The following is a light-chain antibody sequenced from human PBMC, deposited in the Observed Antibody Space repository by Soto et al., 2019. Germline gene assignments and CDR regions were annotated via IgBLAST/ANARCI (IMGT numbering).Light chain of an antibody. CDR3: CSYAGSSTFV. CDR1: SSDVGSYNL. J-gene: IGLJ1*01. CDR2: EGS. V-gene: IGLV2-23*01. Sequence: QSALTQPASVSGSPGQSITISCTGTSSDVGSYNLVSWYQQHPGTAPKLMIYEGSKRPSGVSNRFSGSKSGNTASLTISGLQAEDESDYYGCSYAGSSTFVFGTGTKVTVL.